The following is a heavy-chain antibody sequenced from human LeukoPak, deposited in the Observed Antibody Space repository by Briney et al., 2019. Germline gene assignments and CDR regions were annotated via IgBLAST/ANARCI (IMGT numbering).Heavy chain of an antibody. Sequence: GGSLRLSCAASGFPFNSFWMHWVRQALGKGLVWVSDMNEYSTTIRYADSVEGRFTISRDNAKSILYLQMNNLRAEDTAMYFCARGGVNPVDHWGQGTLVTVSS. J-gene: IGHJ4*02. D-gene: IGHD1-14*01. CDR3: ARGGVNPVDH. V-gene: IGHV3-74*01. CDR2: MNEYSTTI. CDR1: GFPFNSFW.